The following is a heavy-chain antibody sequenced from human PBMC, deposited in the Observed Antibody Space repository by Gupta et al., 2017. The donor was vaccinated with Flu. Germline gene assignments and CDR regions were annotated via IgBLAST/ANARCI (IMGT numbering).Heavy chain of an antibody. J-gene: IGHJ5*02. CDR2: IYYSGSA. D-gene: IGHD3-10*01. Sequence: QLQLQESGPGLVKPSETLSLTCTVSGGSISSSDYYWGWIRQPPGKGLEWIGSIYYSGSAYYNPSLKSRVTISVDTSKGQFSLRLSSVTAADTAVYYCARHWAGSGQKFDPWGQGILVTVSS. CDR3: ARHWAGSGQKFDP. CDR1: GGSISSSDYY. V-gene: IGHV4-39*01.